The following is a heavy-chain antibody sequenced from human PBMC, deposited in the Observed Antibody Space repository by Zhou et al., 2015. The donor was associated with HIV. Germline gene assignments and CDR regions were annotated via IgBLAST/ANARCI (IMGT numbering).Heavy chain of an antibody. CDR2: IGYNGIT. J-gene: IGHJ2*01. CDR1: GYIFGNYG. V-gene: IGHV1-18*01. D-gene: IGHD6-6*01. Sequence: QVQLVQSGGEVKKPGASVQVSCKASGYIFGNYGIGWVRQAPGQGLEWMGWIGYNGITRDAQKFQDRITITADRSTSTAYMDLRSLRLEDTAVYYCARDRGGATRPGWRYFDLWGRGTLVTVSS. CDR3: ARDRGGATRPGWRYFDL.